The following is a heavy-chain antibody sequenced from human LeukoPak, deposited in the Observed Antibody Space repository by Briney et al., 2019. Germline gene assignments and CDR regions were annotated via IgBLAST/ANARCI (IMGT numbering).Heavy chain of an antibody. Sequence: ASVKVSCKASGYTFTGYYMHWVRQAPGQGLEWMGWINPNSGGTNYAQKFQGRVTMTRDTSISTAYMELSRLRSDDTAVYYCARAPTMGLLGSGFDYWGQGTLVTVSS. CDR3: ARAPTMGLLGSGFDY. CDR1: GYTFTGYY. D-gene: IGHD3-10*01. J-gene: IGHJ4*02. CDR2: INPNSGGT. V-gene: IGHV1-2*02.